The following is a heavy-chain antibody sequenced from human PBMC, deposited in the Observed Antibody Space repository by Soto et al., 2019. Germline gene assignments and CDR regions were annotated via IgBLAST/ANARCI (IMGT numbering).Heavy chain of an antibody. J-gene: IGHJ4*02. CDR2: IYYSGST. CDR3: ARHVIEVTTLLDY. Sequence: SETLSLTCTVSGGSISSSSYYWGWIRQPPGKGLEWIGSIYYSGSTYYNPSLKSRVTISVDTSKNQFSLKLSSVTAADTAVYYCARHVIEVTTLLDYWGQGTLVTVSS. CDR1: GGSISSSSYY. V-gene: IGHV4-39*01. D-gene: IGHD4-17*01.